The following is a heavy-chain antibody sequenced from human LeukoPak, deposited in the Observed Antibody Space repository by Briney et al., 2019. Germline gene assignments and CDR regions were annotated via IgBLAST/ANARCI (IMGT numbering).Heavy chain of an antibody. D-gene: IGHD6-13*01. Sequence: GGSVTLSCAASGFTFSRYRMHWVRQAPGKGLMWVSRISPDGSTTLYADSVKGRFTISRDNAKNTLYLQMNSLGAEDTAVYYCTTVLSSNRYNLCGYRGEGTIVSVSS. CDR3: TTVLSSNRYNLCGY. CDR2: ISPDGSTT. J-gene: IGHJ4*02. V-gene: IGHV3-74*03. CDR1: GFTFSRYR.